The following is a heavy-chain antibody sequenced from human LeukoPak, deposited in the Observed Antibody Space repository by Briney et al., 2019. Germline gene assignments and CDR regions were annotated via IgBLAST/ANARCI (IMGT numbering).Heavy chain of an antibody. CDR3: ARDLGRSSSWYKGDY. CDR1: GGTFSSYA. D-gene: IGHD6-13*01. Sequence: ASVKVSCKASGGTFSSYAISWVRQAPGQGLEWMGGIIPIFGTANYEQKFQGRVTITADESTSTAYMELSSLRSEDTAVYYCARDLGRSSSWYKGDYWGLGTLVTVSS. J-gene: IGHJ4*02. CDR2: IIPIFGTA. V-gene: IGHV1-69*13.